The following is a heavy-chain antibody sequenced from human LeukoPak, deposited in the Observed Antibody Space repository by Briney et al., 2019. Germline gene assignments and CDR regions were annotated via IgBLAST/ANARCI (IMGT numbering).Heavy chain of an antibody. J-gene: IGHJ5*02. CDR1: GGTFSSYA. CDR2: IIPIFGAA. CDR3: ARGSSWYPPHWFDP. D-gene: IGHD6-13*01. Sequence: SVKVSCKASGGTFSSYAISWVRQAPGQGLEWMGGIIPIFGAANYAQKFQGRVTITADESTSTAYMELSGLRSEDTAVYYCARGSSWYPPHWFDPWGQGTLVTVSS. V-gene: IGHV1-69*13.